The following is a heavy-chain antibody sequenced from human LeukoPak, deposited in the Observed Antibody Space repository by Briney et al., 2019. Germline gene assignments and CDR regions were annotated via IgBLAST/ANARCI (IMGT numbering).Heavy chain of an antibody. CDR2: IQVNVDT. Sequence: PSQTLSLTCTVSGASVSGHYWSWIRHPPGNWLECIGYIQVNVDTTYNPSLKDRGTLSLDTSKNQFSLRLSSVTAADTAVYYGARTARYFDSWGPGTLVTVSS. V-gene: IGHV4-4*09. D-gene: IGHD2-15*01. J-gene: IGHJ4*02. CDR1: GASVSGHY. CDR3: ARTARYFDS.